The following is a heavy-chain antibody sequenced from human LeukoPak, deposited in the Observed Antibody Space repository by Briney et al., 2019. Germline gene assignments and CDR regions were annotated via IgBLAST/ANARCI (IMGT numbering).Heavy chain of an antibody. CDR3: ATYYYDSSGYYYSPFDY. CDR2: IIPIFGTA. V-gene: IGHV1-69*13. CDR1: GGTFSSYA. D-gene: IGHD3-22*01. J-gene: IGHJ4*02. Sequence: SVKVSCKASGGTFSSYAISWVRQAPGQGLEWMGGIIPIFGTANYAQKFQGRVSITADESTSTAYMELSSLRSEDTAVYYCATYYYDSSGYYYSPFDYWGQGTLVTVSS.